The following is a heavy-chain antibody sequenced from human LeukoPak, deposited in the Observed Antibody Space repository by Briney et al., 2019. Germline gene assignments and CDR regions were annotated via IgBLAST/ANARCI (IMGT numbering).Heavy chain of an antibody. Sequence: PGGSLRLSCAASGFTFSRYSMNWVRQAPGKGLEWVSYISSSSSVYYADSVKGRFTISRDNAKNSLYLQMNSLRAEDTAVYYCARDDVGYFDYWGQGTLVTVSS. CDR1: GFTFSRYS. CDR2: ISSSSSV. D-gene: IGHD1-26*01. CDR3: ARDDVGYFDY. J-gene: IGHJ4*02. V-gene: IGHV3-48*01.